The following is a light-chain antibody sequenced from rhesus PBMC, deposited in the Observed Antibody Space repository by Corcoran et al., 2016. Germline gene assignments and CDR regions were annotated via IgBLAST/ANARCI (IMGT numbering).Light chain of an antibody. V-gene: IGKV3-24*04. CDR2: GAT. J-gene: IGKJ1*01. CDR1: QSVGSY. CDR3: QQSSNLWT. Sequence: ETVVTQSPATLSLSPGERATLSCRASQSVGSYLAWYQQKPGQPPRLSIYGATSRATVIPDRFSGSGSVTDFTLTIRSLEPEDVGVYYCQQSSNLWTFGQGTKVEIK.